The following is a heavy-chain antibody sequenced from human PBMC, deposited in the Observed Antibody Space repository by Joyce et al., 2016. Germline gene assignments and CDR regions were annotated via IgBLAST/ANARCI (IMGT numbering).Heavy chain of an antibody. CDR1: GESIRTSH. CDR2: TQITI. D-gene: IGHD7-27*01. J-gene: IGHJ4*02. CDR3: ARDKWGSLDY. Sequence: QVQLQESGPALVKPSETLSLTCSVSGESIRTSHWGWIRQAPGKGLEWIGYTQITINTNPSLGGRVTISLDASRNQFSLRLSSVTAADTAIYYCARDKWGSLDYWGQGTLVTVSS. V-gene: IGHV4-59*01.